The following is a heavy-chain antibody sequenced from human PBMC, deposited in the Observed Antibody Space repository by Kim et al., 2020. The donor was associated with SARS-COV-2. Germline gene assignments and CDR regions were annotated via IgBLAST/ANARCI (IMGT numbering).Heavy chain of an antibody. CDR1: GFTFSSYA. V-gene: IGHV3-23*01. CDR2: ISGSGGST. CDR3: AKDKCSGGSCYGDLKGHFDY. Sequence: GGSLRLSCAASGFTFSSYAMSWVRQAPGKGLEWVSAISGSGGSTYYADSVKGRFTISRDNSKNTLYLQMNSLRAEDTAVYYCAKDKCSGGSCYGDLKGHFDYWGQGTLVTVSS. D-gene: IGHD2-15*01. J-gene: IGHJ4*02.